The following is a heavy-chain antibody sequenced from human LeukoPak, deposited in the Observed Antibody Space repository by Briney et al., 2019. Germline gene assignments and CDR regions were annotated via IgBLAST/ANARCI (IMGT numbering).Heavy chain of an antibody. CDR3: AKAEGVYYDILTGYSYYFDY. V-gene: IGHV3-23*01. CDR1: GFTFNSYA. Sequence: GGSLRLSCAASGFTFNSYAMSWVRQAPGKGLEWVSAISGSGGSTYYADSVKGRFTISRDNSKNTLYLQMNSLRAEDTAVYYCAKAEGVYYDILTGYSYYFDYWGQGTLVTVSS. D-gene: IGHD3-9*01. CDR2: ISGSGGST. J-gene: IGHJ4*02.